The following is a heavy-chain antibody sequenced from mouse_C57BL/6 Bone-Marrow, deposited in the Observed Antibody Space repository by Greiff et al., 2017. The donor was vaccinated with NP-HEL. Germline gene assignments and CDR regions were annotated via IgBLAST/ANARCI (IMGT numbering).Heavy chain of an antibody. Sequence: QVQLKESGAELARPGASVKLSCKASGYTFISYGISWVKQRTGQGLEWIGEIYPRSGNTYYNEKFKGKATLTADKSSSTAYMELRSLTSEDSAVYFCARLGGSYFDYWGQGTTLTVSS. CDR1: GYTFISYG. CDR3: ARLGGSYFDY. J-gene: IGHJ2*01. D-gene: IGHD1-1*02. CDR2: IYPRSGNT. V-gene: IGHV1-81*01.